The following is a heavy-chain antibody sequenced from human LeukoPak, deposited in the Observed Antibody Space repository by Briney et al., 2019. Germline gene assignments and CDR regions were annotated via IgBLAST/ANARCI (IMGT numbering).Heavy chain of an antibody. CDR1: GGSISSYY. CDR3: AREGEGNVEDY. V-gene: IGHV4-59*01. J-gene: IGHJ4*02. CDR2: IYYSGST. Sequence: PSETLSLTCTVSGGSISSYYWSWIRQPPGKGLEWIGYIYYSGSTNYNPSLKSRVTISVDTSKNQFSLKLSSVTAADTAVYYCAREGEGNVEDYWGQGTLVTVSS. D-gene: IGHD2-21*01.